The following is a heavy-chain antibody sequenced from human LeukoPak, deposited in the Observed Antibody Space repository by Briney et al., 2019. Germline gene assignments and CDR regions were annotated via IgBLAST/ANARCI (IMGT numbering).Heavy chain of an antibody. CDR3: ARDPRRWELLRNLDY. D-gene: IGHD4-23*01. CDR1: GYTFSDYG. Sequence: SVKVSCKASGYTFSDYGISWVRQAPGQGLEWMGWISTSNGNTNYAHELQGRVTMTRDTSTSTAYMELRSLRSDDTAIYYCARDPRRWELLRNLDYWGQGTLVTVSS. V-gene: IGHV1-18*01. CDR2: ISTSNGNT. J-gene: IGHJ4*02.